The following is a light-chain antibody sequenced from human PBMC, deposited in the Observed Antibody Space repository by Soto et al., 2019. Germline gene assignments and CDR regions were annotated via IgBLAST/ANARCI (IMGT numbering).Light chain of an antibody. CDR2: GTS. V-gene: IGKV3-20*01. CDR1: QSVSSSY. Sequence: EIVLTQSPGTLSLSPGERATLSCRASQSVSSSYLAWYQQKPGQAPRLLIYGTSRRATGIPDRFRGSGSGPDFTLTISRLEPEDFAVYYCQQYGSSPFTFGPGTKVDIK. CDR3: QQYGSSPFT. J-gene: IGKJ3*01.